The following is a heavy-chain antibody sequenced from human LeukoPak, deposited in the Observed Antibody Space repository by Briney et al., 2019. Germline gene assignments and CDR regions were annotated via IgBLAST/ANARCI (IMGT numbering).Heavy chain of an antibody. D-gene: IGHD5-24*01. CDR2: IYYSGST. J-gene: IGHJ4*02. CDR1: GGSISRYY. V-gene: IGHV4-59*01. CDR3: AREDGYNLGYFDY. Sequence: SETLSLTCTVSGGSISRYYWCWIRQPPGKGLEWIGYIYYSGSTNYNPPLKSRVTISVDTSKNQFSLKLSSVTAADTAVYYCAREDGYNLGYFDYWGQGTLVTVSS.